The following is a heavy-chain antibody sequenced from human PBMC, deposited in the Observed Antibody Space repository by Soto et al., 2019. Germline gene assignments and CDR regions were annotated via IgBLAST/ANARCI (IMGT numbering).Heavy chain of an antibody. CDR2: ISYDGSNK. CDR3: ARVEAVAGLLDY. Sequence: QVQLVESGGGVVQPGTSLRLSCAASGFTFSSYAMHWVRQAPGKGLEWVAVISYDGSNKDYADSGKGRFTISRDYRKHPLYLRVNSLRAEDAAVYCCARVEAVAGLLDYWGQGTLVTVSS. J-gene: IGHJ4*02. CDR1: GFTFSSYA. D-gene: IGHD6-19*01. V-gene: IGHV3-30-3*01.